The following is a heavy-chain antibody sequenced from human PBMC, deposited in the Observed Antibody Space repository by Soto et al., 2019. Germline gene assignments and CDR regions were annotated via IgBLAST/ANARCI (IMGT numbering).Heavy chain of an antibody. D-gene: IGHD6-13*01. J-gene: IGHJ4*02. V-gene: IGHV3-30*09. CDR3: AKARHSTSWYGLEADF. Sequence: QVQLVESGGGAVQPGRSLRLSCAASGFIFSDYAMHWVRQAPGKGLEWVAVISYGGDNKYYADSVRGRFAISRDNLKNTLDLQMNSLNPEDTAVYHCAKARHSTSWYGLEADFWGQGTLVTVSS. CDR2: ISYGGDNK. CDR1: GFIFSDYA.